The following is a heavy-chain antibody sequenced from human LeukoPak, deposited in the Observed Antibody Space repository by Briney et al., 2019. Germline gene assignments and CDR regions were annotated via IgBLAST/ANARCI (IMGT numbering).Heavy chain of an antibody. D-gene: IGHD3-22*01. CDR3: AIMHGYYDGTGYWVQ. V-gene: IGHV3-23*01. CDR1: GFTFTSYG. J-gene: IGHJ1*01. Sequence: GGSLRLSCAASGFTFTSYGMSWVRQAPGKGLEWVSFITTNGGRTSYADSVEGRFTISRDNPRNTLYMQMNSLRDEDTAVYYCAIMHGYYDGTGYWVQWGQGTLVTVSS. CDR2: ITTNGGRT.